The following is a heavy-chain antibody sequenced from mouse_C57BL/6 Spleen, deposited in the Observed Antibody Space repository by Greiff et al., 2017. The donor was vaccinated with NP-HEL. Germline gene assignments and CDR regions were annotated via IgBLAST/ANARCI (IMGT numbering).Heavy chain of an antibody. CDR1: GYTFTSYW. J-gene: IGHJ1*03. V-gene: IGHV1-53*01. CDR2: INPSNGGT. CDR3: AREGNYVIYWYFDV. Sequence: VQLQQSGTELVKPGASVKLSCKASGYTFTSYWMHWVKQRPGQGLEWIGNINPSNGGTNYNEKFKSKATLTVDKSSSTAYMQLSSLTSEDSAVYYCAREGNYVIYWYFDVWGTRTTVTVSS. D-gene: IGHD2-1*01.